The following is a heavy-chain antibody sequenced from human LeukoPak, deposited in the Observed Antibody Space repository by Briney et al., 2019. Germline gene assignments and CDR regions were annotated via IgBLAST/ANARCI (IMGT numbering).Heavy chain of an antibody. J-gene: IGHJ4*02. Sequence: GGSLRLSCGASGFTFTTYWMSWVRQAPGKGLEWVANIKQDGTEKYYVDSVKGRFTISRDYARNSLYLQLNSLRAEDTAVYYCARLSEMFRGPQVIYYFDYWGQGTLVTVSS. CDR3: ARLSEMFRGPQVIYYFDY. D-gene: IGHD3-10*01. CDR2: IKQDGTEK. CDR1: GFTFTTYW. V-gene: IGHV3-7*01.